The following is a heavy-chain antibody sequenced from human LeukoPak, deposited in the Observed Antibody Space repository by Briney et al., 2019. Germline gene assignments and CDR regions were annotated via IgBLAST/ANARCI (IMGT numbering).Heavy chain of an antibody. CDR3: AEDPTNWNYDWFDP. CDR2: IGGSGGST. D-gene: IGHD1-7*01. V-gene: IGHV3-23*01. CDR1: GFTFSTYA. J-gene: IGHJ5*02. Sequence: PGGSLGLSCAASGFTFSTYAMNWVRQAPGKGLEWVSGIGGSGGSTYYADSVKGRFTISRDNSKNTLYLQMNSLRAEDTALYYCAEDPTNWNYDWFDPWGQGTLVTVSS.